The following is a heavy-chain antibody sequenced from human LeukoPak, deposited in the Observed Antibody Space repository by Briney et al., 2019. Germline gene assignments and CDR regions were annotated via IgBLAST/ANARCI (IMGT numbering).Heavy chain of an antibody. D-gene: IGHD3-22*01. CDR2: IKQDGNEK. J-gene: IGHJ4*02. CDR3: ASGFDSRFFDK. CDR1: GFTFSDAW. V-gene: IGHV3-7*01. Sequence: GGSLRLSCAASGFTFSDAWMTWVRQAPGKGLEWVANIKQDGNEKYYVDSVKGRLTISRDNAKNSLYLQMNSLRAEDTAVYYCASGFDSRFFDKWGQGTLVTVSS.